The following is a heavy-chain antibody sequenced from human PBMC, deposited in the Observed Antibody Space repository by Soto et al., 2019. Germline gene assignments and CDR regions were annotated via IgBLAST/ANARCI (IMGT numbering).Heavy chain of an antibody. CDR2: IYYSGST. V-gene: IGHV4-59*01. CDR3: AREKPGSSRLSLFCYDY. D-gene: IGHD6-6*01. J-gene: IGHJ4*02. CDR1: GGSISSYY. Sequence: PSETLSLTCTVSGGSISSYYWSWIRQPPGKGLEWIGDIYYSGSTNYNPSLKSRVTISVDTSKNQFSLNLSSVTAADTAVYYCAREKPGSSRLSLFCYDYWGQGTLVTVSS.